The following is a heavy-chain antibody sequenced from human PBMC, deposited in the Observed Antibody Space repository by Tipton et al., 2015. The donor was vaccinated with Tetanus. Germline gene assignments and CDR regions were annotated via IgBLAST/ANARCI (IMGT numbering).Heavy chain of an antibody. D-gene: IGHD3-3*01. J-gene: IGHJ1*01. Sequence: TLSLTCTVSGGSISTYHWNWIRQSPGKGLEWIGYIDYFGSTKYNPPLKSRVAMSVDTSKNQLSLRLNSVTSADTAVYYCARTSGYLYSSYWGQGTLVTVSS. CDR3: ARTSGYLYSSY. CDR1: GGSISTYH. V-gene: IGHV4-59*01. CDR2: IDYFGST.